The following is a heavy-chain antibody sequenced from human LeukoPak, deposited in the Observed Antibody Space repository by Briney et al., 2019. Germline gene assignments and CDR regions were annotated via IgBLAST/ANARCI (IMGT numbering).Heavy chain of an antibody. Sequence: PSQTLSLTCTVSGGSISSGDYYWSWIRQPPGKGLEWIGCIYYSGSTYYNPSLKSRVTISVDTSKNQFSLKLSSVTAADTAVYYCARVERMYYYDYWGQGTLVTVSS. CDR1: GGSISSGDYY. J-gene: IGHJ4*02. CDR3: ARVERMYYYDY. D-gene: IGHD2/OR15-2a*01. V-gene: IGHV4-30-4*01. CDR2: IYYSGST.